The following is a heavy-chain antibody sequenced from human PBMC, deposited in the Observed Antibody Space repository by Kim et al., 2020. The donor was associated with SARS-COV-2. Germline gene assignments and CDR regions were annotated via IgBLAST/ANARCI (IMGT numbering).Heavy chain of an antibody. CDR1: GGTFSSYA. CDR3: ARVKKARNYYGSGSYLKWFDP. Sequence: SVKVSCKASGGTFSSYAISWVRQAPGQGLEWMGGIIPIFGTANYAQKFQGRVTITADESTSTAYMELSSLRSEDTAVYYCARVKKARNYYGSGSYLKWFDPWGQGTLVTVSS. CDR2: IIPIFGTA. J-gene: IGHJ5*02. V-gene: IGHV1-69*13. D-gene: IGHD3-10*01.